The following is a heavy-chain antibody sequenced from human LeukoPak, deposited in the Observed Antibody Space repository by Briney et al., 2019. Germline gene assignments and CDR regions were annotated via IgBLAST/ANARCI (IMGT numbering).Heavy chain of an antibody. V-gene: IGHV4-59*01. D-gene: IGHD3-3*01. CDR3: ARSGTRAYQHVDV. J-gene: IGHJ6*04. CDR2: IYYSGST. CDR1: GGSISSYY. Sequence: SETLSLTCTVSGGSISSYYWSWIRQPPGKGLEWIGYIYYSGSTNYNPSLKSRVTISVDTSKNQFSLKLSSVTAADTAVYYCARSGTRAYQHVDVWGKGTTVTVSS.